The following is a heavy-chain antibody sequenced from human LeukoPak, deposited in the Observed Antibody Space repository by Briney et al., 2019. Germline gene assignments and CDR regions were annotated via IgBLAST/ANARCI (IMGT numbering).Heavy chain of an antibody. D-gene: IGHD1-26*01. CDR2: IYHSGSA. CDR1: GYSISSGYY. CDR3: AAASGSYYYYYMDV. Sequence: PPETLSLTCTVSGYSISSGYYWGWIRQPPGQGLEWIGSIYHSGSAYYNPSLKSRVTISVDTSKNQFSLKLSSVTAADTAVYYCAAASGSYYYYYMDVWGKGTTVTVSS. V-gene: IGHV4-38-2*02. J-gene: IGHJ6*03.